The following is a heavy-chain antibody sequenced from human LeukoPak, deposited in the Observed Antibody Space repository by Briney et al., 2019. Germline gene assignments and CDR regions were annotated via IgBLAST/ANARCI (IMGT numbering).Heavy chain of an antibody. Sequence: ASVKVSCKASGYTFTSYYMHWVRQAPGQGLEWMGIINPSGGSTSYAQKFQGRVTMTTDTSTSTAYMELRSLRSDDTAVYYCARTGLGYYFWSGYYTQTFDYWGQGTLVTVSS. CDR3: ARTGLGYYFWSGYYTQTFDY. CDR2: INPSGGST. D-gene: IGHD3-3*01. J-gene: IGHJ4*02. V-gene: IGHV1-46*01. CDR1: GYTFTSYY.